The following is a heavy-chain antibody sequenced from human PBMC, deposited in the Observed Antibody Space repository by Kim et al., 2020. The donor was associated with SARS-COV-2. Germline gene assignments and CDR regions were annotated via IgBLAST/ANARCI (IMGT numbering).Heavy chain of an antibody. CDR1: GDSVSSNTGA. J-gene: IGHJ4*02. CDR2: TYYRSKWYN. V-gene: IGHV6-1*01. Sequence: SQTLSLTCVISGDSVSSNTGAWNWIRQSPSRGLEWLGRTYYRSKWYNDYAISVKSRITINPDTSKNQFSLQLKSVTLDDTAVYYCVGGGGWYVWGQGTLVTVSS. CDR3: VGGGGWYV. D-gene: IGHD6-19*01.